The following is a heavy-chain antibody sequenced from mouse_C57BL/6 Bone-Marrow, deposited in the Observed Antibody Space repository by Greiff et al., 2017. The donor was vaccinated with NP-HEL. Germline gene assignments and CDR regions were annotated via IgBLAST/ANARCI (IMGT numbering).Heavy chain of an antibody. CDR3: ARGNYCDRRIFAY. CDR2: IYPGGGYI. D-gene: IGHD1-1*01. V-gene: IGHV1-63*01. J-gene: IGHJ3*01. Sequence: QVQLQQSGAELVRPGTSVKMSCKASGYTFTNYWLGWAKQRPGHGLEWIGDIYPGGGYINYNEKFKGKATLTADKSSSTTYMQFSSLTSADSAIYDCARGNYCDRRIFAYWGQGTLVTVSA. CDR1: GYTFTNYW.